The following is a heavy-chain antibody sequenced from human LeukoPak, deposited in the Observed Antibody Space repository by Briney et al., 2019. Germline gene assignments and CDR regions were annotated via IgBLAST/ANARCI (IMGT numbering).Heavy chain of an antibody. CDR1: GGSISSYY. J-gene: IGHJ4*02. V-gene: IGHV4-59*01. CDR3: AAVARTLVFDY. CDR2: IYYSGST. Sequence: SETLSLTCTVSGGSISSYYWSWIRQPPGKGLEWIGYIYYSGSTNYNPSLKSRVTISVDTSKNQFSLKLSSVTAADTAVYYCAAVARTLVFDYWGQGTLVTVSS. D-gene: IGHD1-14*01.